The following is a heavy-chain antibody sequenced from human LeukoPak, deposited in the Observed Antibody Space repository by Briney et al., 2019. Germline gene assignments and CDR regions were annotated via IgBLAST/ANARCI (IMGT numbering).Heavy chain of an antibody. CDR3: GTYSTYYFDS. D-gene: IGHD6-19*01. CDR2: ISGSGAST. V-gene: IGHV3-23*01. Sequence: PGGSPRLSYAASGFTFSSFAMSWVRQAPGRGLEWVSSISGSGASTYYADSVKGRFTISRDNSRNTLYLQMSSLRAEDTAVAVAGTYSTYYFDSWGQGTLVTVSS. CDR1: GFTFSSFA. J-gene: IGHJ4*02.